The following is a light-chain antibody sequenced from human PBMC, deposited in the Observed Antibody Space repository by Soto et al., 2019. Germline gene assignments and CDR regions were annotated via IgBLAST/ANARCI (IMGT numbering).Light chain of an antibody. CDR3: QQSHHFPYT. CDR2: NAS. J-gene: IGKJ2*01. CDR1: QTIPRS. Sequence: IQMTQSPSSLSASVGDRVTITCRASQTIPRSLNWYQQKPGKAPNLLIYNASILQTGVPSRFSGSGSETDFTLNISSPQHEDSGTYFCQQSHHFPYTFGQGTDLASK. V-gene: IGKV1-39*01.